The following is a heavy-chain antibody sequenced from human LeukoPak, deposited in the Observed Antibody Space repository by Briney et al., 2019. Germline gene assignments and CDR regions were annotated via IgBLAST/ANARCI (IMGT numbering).Heavy chain of an antibody. CDR2: IIPILGIA. Sequence: ASVKVSCKASGGTFSSYTISWVRQAPGQGLEWMGRIIPILGIANYAQKFQGRVTITADKSTSTAYMELSSLRSEDTAVYYCARGAYYFDSSGFLWGQGTLVTVSP. D-gene: IGHD3-22*01. CDR1: GGTFSSYT. CDR3: ARGAYYFDSSGFL. V-gene: IGHV1-69*02. J-gene: IGHJ4*02.